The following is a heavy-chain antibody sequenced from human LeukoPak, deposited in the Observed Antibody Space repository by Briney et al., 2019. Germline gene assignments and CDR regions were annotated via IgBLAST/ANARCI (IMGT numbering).Heavy chain of an antibody. J-gene: IGHJ6*03. V-gene: IGHV4-59*11. D-gene: IGHD2-15*01. Sequence: SETLSLTCTVSGGSISSHYWTWIRQSPVKGLEWIGDISNSGSTSYNPSLKSRVTISIDTSNNQFSLKLSSVTAADTAVYYCGRDPLVGYFSYYYMDVWGKGTTVTVSS. CDR2: ISNSGST. CDR3: GRDPLVGYFSYYYMDV. CDR1: GGSISSHY.